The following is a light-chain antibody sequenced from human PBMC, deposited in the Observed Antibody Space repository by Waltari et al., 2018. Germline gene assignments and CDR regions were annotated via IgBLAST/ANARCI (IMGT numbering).Light chain of an antibody. J-gene: IGLJ2*01. CDR3: SSFTTSSSWI. V-gene: IGLV2-14*03. CDR2: DVS. Sequence: QSALTQPASASGSPGQSSNIYCTGTISDIGPYKHVAWYQQYPGHAPKLLIFDVSDRPPGVFDLFSGSKSGNTASLTISGLQAEDEADYYCSSFTTSSSWIFGGGTKLTVL. CDR1: ISDIGPYKH.